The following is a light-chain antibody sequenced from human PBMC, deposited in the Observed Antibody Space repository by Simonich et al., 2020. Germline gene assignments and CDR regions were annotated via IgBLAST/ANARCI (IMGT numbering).Light chain of an antibody. CDR1: SWDVGSYNL. Sequence: QFALTQPAPVSGSPGQPITISCTGPSWDVGSYNLVSCYQQHPGKAPNLKIYEGSKRPSGVSNRFSGSKSGNTASLTISGLQAEDEADYYCCSYAGSSTVVFGGGTKLTVL. CDR2: EGS. V-gene: IGLV2-23*01. CDR3: CSYAGSSTVV. J-gene: IGLJ2*01.